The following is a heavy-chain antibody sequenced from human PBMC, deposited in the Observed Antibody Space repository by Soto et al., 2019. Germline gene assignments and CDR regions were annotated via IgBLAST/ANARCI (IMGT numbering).Heavy chain of an antibody. V-gene: IGHV3-48*03. D-gene: IGHD4-4*01. CDR2: ISSSGSTI. J-gene: IGHJ3*02. Sequence: GGSLRLSCAASGFTFSSYEMNWVRQAPGKGLEWVSYISSSGSTIYYADSVKGRFTISRDNAKNSLYLQMNSLRAEDTAVYYCARVYSNYDAFDIWGQGTMVTVSS. CDR3: ARVYSNYDAFDI. CDR1: GFTFSSYE.